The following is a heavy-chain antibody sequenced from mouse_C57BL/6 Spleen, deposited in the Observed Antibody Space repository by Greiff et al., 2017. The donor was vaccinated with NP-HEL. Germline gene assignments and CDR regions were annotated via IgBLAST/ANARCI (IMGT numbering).Heavy chain of an antibody. Sequence: DVKLQESGPVLVKPGASVKMSCKASGYTFTDYYMNWVKQSHGKSLEWIGVINPYNGGTSYNQKFKGKATLTVDKSSSTAYMELNSRTSEDSAIYYCARYEGNYPFAYWGQGTLVTVSA. CDR1: GYTFTDYY. V-gene: IGHV1-19*01. CDR2: INPYNGGT. D-gene: IGHD2-3*01. J-gene: IGHJ3*01. CDR3: ARYEGNYPFAY.